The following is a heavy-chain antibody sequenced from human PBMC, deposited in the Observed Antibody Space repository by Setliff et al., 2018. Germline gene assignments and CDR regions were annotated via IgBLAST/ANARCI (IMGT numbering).Heavy chain of an antibody. J-gene: IGHJ3*02. CDR3: ARTESYVMAFDI. V-gene: IGHV4-59*01. CDR1: GGSISSYY. CDR2: IYHSGSI. D-gene: IGHD3-16*01. Sequence: SETLSLTCTVSGGSISSYYWGWIRQPPGKGLEWIGYIYHSGSINYNPSLKSRVTTSVDTSKKQFSLKLSSVTAADTAVYYCARTESYVMAFDIWGQGTMVTVSS.